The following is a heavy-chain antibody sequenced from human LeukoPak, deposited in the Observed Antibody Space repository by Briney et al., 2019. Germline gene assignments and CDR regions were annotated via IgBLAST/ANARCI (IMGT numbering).Heavy chain of an antibody. Sequence: PGRSLRLSCAASGFTFSSYGMHWVRQAPGEGLEWVAVISYDGSNKYYADSVKGRFTISRDNSKNTLYLQMNSLRAEDTAVYYCAKQTYGGGSYYYYYYMDVWGKGTTVTVSS. CDR3: AKQTYGGGSYYYYYYMDV. CDR2: ISYDGSNK. D-gene: IGHD1-26*01. J-gene: IGHJ6*03. CDR1: GFTFSSYG. V-gene: IGHV3-30*18.